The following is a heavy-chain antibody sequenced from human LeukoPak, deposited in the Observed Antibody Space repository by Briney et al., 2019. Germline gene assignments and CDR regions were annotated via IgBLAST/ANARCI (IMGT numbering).Heavy chain of an antibody. D-gene: IGHD6-13*01. CDR3: ATDLGRWSSSWLNWFDP. CDR1: AYTLTELS. Sequence: ASVKVSCKVSAYTLTELSMHWVRQAPGKGLEWMGGFDPEDGETIYAQKFQGRVTMTEDTSTDTAYMELSSLRSEDTAVYYCATDLGRWSSSWLNWFDPWGQGTLVTVSS. CDR2: FDPEDGET. V-gene: IGHV1-24*01. J-gene: IGHJ5*02.